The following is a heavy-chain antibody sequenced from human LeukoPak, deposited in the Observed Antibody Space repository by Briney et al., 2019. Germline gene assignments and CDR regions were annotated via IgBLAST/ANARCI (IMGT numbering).Heavy chain of an antibody. Sequence: ASVKVSCKASGYTFTSYGICWVRQAPGQGLEWMGIIYPSDGATKYANHFQATVTMTRDTSTSTFYIEVSSLKSEDTAVYYCARDDHAWAFDFWGQGTLVTVSS. CDR1: GYTFTSYG. D-gene: IGHD2-2*01. V-gene: IGHV1-46*01. CDR3: ARDDHAWAFDF. CDR2: IYPSDGAT. J-gene: IGHJ4*02.